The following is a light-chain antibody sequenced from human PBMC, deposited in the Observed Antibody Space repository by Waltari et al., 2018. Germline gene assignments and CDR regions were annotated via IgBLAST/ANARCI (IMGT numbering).Light chain of an antibody. Sequence: QSALTPPASVSGSPGQSITISCNGTSSAVVSWYQQHPGKTPKLMFHEVSTRPSGVSNRFSGSKSGNTASLTISGLQAEDEADYYCSSYTSSSTVFGGGTKLTVL. J-gene: IGLJ2*01. CDR3: SSYTSSSTV. V-gene: IGLV2-14*01. CDR2: EVS. CDR1: SSAVV.